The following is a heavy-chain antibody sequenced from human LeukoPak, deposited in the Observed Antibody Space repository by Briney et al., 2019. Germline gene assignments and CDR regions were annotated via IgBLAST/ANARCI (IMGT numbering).Heavy chain of an antibody. J-gene: IGHJ4*02. CDR3: GYYDSSGYYDNDY. CDR1: GFTFSDYY. D-gene: IGHD3-22*01. Sequence: PGGSLRLSCAASGFTFSDYYMSWIRQAPGKGLEWVSYISSSGSTIYYADSVKGRFTISRDNAKNSLYLRMNSLRAEDTAVYYCGYYDSSGYYDNDYWGQGTLVTVSS. V-gene: IGHV3-11*01. CDR2: ISSSGSTI.